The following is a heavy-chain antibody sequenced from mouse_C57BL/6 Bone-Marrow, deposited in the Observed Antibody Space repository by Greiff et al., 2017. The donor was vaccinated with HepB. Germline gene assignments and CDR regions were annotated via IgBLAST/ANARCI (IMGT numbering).Heavy chain of an antibody. Sequence: EVQVVESGGGLVKPGGSLKLSCAASGFTFSSYAMSWVRQTPEKRLEWVATISDGGSYTYYPDNVKGRFTISRDNAKNNLYLQMSHLKSEDTAMYYCARVPVRYYAMDYWGQGTSVTVSS. V-gene: IGHV5-4*01. J-gene: IGHJ4*01. CDR1: GFTFSSYA. CDR2: ISDGGSYT. CDR3: ARVPVRYYAMDY.